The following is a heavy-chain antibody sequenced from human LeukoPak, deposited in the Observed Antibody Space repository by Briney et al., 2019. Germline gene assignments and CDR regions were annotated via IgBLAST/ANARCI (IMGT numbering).Heavy chain of an antibody. CDR2: IIPIFGTA. Sequence: ASVKVSCKASGYTFTGYYMHWVRQAPGQGLEWMGGIIPIFGTANYAQKFQGRVTITADKSTSTAYMELSSLRSEDTAVYYCASPLLYYDSSGSFDYWGQGTLVTVSS. J-gene: IGHJ4*02. V-gene: IGHV1-69*06. CDR3: ASPLLYYDSSGSFDY. CDR1: GYTFTGYY. D-gene: IGHD3-22*01.